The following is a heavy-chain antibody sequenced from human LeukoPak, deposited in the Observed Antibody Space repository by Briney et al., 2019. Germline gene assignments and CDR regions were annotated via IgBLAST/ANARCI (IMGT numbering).Heavy chain of an antibody. CDR3: ARDSYYGSGGYYGMDV. V-gene: IGHV3-66*01. CDR1: GSTVSSNY. Sequence: PGGSLRLSCAASGSTVSSNYMSWVCQAPGKGLEWVSVIYSGGSTYYADSVKGRFTISRDNSKNTLYLQMNSLRAEDTAVYYCARDSYYGSGGYYGMDVWGQGTTVTVSS. CDR2: IYSGGST. D-gene: IGHD3-10*01. J-gene: IGHJ6*02.